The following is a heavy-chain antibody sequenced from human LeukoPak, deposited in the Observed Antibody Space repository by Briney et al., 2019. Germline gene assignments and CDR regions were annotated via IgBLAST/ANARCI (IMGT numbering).Heavy chain of an antibody. Sequence: ASVKVSCKASGYTFTSYGISWVRQAPGQGLEWMGWISAYNGNTNYAQKLQGRVTMTTDTSTSTAYMELRSLRSDDTAVYYCARDLGDSSGWYDEDYFDYWGQGTLVTVSS. V-gene: IGHV1-18*04. J-gene: IGHJ4*02. CDR3: ARDLGDSSGWYDEDYFDY. CDR2: ISAYNGNT. D-gene: IGHD6-19*01. CDR1: GYTFTSYG.